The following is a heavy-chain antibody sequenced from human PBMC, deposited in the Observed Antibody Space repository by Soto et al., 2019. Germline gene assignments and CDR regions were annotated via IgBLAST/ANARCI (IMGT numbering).Heavy chain of an antibody. V-gene: IGHV3-9*01. J-gene: IGHJ4*02. CDR3: AKDISQGGSGIIHY. D-gene: IGHD3-10*01. Sequence: DVQLVESGGGLVQPGRSLRLSCAASGFTFDDYAMHWVRQAPGKGLEWVSGISWNSGSIGYADSVKGRFTISRDNAKNSLYLQMNSLRAEDTALYYCAKDISQGGSGIIHYWGQGTLVTVSS. CDR2: ISWNSGSI. CDR1: GFTFDDYA.